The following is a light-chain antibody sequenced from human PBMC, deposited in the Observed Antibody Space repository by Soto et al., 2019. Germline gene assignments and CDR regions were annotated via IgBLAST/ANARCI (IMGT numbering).Light chain of an antibody. CDR2: DVS. Sequence: QSALTQPASVSGSPGQSITISCTGTSSDVGGYNYVSWYQQHPGKAPKLMIYDVSNRPSGASNRFSGSKSGNTASLTTSGLQAEDEADYYCSSDTSSSIVVFGGGTKLTVL. V-gene: IGLV2-14*01. CDR3: SSDTSSSIVV. CDR1: SSDVGGYNY. J-gene: IGLJ2*01.